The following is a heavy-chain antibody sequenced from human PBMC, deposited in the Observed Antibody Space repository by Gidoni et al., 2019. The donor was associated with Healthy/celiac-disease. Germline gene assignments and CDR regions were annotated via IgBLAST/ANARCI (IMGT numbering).Heavy chain of an antibody. CDR2: ISSHGVRT. V-gene: IGHV3-64D*06. J-gene: IGHJ3*02. D-gene: IGHD4-17*01. Sequence: EVQLVDSGGGWVQPGGSLRLACSASGFTFMSYAMHWVRHAPGKGLEYVSAISSHGVRTYYADSVKGRFTISRDNSKNTLYLQMSSLRAEDTAVYYCVKVGRGDYGGGAFDIWGQGTMVTVSS. CDR1: GFTFMSYA. CDR3: VKVGRGDYGGGAFDI.